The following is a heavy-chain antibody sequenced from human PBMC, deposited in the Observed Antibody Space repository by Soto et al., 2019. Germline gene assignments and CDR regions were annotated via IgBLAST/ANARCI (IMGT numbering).Heavy chain of an antibody. CDR1: GVSLNTADSW. V-gene: IGHV4-30-4*01. CDR2: YHSGGST. J-gene: IGHJ6*02. CDR3: VRSRQMESGNDYGLDV. D-gene: IGHD1-1*01. Sequence: QVPLQESGSGLVKPSQSLSLTCTVSGVSLNTADSWWSWIRQSPGKGLEFIGYYHSGGSTYYDASFRMRVITSANTSNSKFSQKLSAVTVADTAVYFCVRSRQMESGNDYGLDVWGQGTTVTVSS.